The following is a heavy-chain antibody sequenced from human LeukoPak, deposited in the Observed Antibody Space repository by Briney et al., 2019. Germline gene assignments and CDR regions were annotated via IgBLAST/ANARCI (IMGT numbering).Heavy chain of an antibody. Sequence: GGSLRLSCAVSGFTFSNYWMHWVRQAPGKGLVWVSRISGHASSTRYADSAKGRFTISRDNAKNTLYLQMDSLSAEDTAVYYCARGISYYERSGNHGYFDYWGQGTLVPVSS. CDR3: ARGISYYERSGNHGYFDY. J-gene: IGHJ4*02. CDR1: GFTFSNYW. D-gene: IGHD3-22*01. V-gene: IGHV3-74*01. CDR2: ISGHASST.